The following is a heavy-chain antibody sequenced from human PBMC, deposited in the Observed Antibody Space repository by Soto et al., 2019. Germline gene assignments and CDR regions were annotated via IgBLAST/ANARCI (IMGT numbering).Heavy chain of an antibody. V-gene: IGHV3-53*01. CDR3: ATPPGGGGY. J-gene: IGHJ4*02. CDR2: IYSGGYT. Sequence: EVQLVESGGGLIQPGGSLRLSCAVSGFTVSNNYMSWVRQAPGKGLEGVSVIYSGGYTAYGDSVKGRFTISRDNSKNPIILKMKSVRADGPAVFYRATPPGGGGYWGQGTLVTVSS. D-gene: IGHD3-10*01. CDR1: GFTVSNNY.